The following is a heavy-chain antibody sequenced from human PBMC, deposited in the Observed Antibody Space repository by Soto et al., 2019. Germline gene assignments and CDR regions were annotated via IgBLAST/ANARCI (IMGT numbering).Heavy chain of an antibody. Sequence: PQASVKVSCKASGYTFTSYDINWVRQATGQGLEWMGWMNPNSGNTGYAQKFQGRVTMTRDTSISTAYMELSSLRSEDTAVYYCARGTATAAVYYYYYGMDVWGQGTTVTVSS. CDR1: GYTFTSYD. CDR3: ARGTATAAVYYYYYGMDV. CDR2: MNPNSGNT. D-gene: IGHD6-13*01. J-gene: IGHJ6*02. V-gene: IGHV1-8*01.